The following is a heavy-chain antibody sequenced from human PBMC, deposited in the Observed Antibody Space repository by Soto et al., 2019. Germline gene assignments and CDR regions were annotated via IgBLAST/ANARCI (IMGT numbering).Heavy chain of an antibody. D-gene: IGHD2-15*01. CDR2: ISYDGSNK. CDR3: ARNSPPCSGGSCYQGAFDI. CDR1: GFTFSSYA. V-gene: IGHV3-30-3*01. J-gene: IGHJ3*02. Sequence: QVQLVESGGGVVQPGRSLRLSCAASGFTFSSYAMHWVHQAPGKGLEWVAVISYDGSNKYYADSVKGRFTISRDNSKNTLYLQMNSLRAEDTAVYYCARNSPPCSGGSCYQGAFDIWGQGTMVTVSS.